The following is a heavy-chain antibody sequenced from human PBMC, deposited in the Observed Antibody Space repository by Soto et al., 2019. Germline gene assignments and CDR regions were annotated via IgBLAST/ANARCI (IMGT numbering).Heavy chain of an antibody. D-gene: IGHD3-22*01. CDR1: GGTFSSYT. V-gene: IGHV1-69*08. CDR2: IIPILGIA. Sequence: QVQLVQSGAEVKKPGSSVKVSCKASGGTFSSYTISWVRQAPGQGLEWMGRIIPILGIANYAQKFQGRVTITADKSTSTAYMERSSVRSEYTAVYYCARDLHYDSSGYYHYWGQGTLVTVSS. J-gene: IGHJ4*02. CDR3: ARDLHYDSSGYYHY.